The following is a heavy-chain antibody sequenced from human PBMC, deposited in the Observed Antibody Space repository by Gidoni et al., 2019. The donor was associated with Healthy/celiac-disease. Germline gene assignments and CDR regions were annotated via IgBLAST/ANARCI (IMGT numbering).Heavy chain of an antibody. Sequence: QVQLVEWGGGVVQPGRSLRPSCAAPGLHFRSDGMHWVRQAPGKGLGWVAVLWFNGSNKYSADSVKGRFTISRDNSKNTLYLQMNSLRAEDTAVYYCARDRREAGGGMDVWGQGTTVTVSS. CDR1: GLHFRSDG. D-gene: IGHD6-19*01. J-gene: IGHJ6*02. V-gene: IGHV3-33*01. CDR3: ARDRREAGGGMDV. CDR2: LWFNGSNK.